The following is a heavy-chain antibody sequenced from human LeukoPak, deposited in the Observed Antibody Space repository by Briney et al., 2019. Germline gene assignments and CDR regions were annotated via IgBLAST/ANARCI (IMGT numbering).Heavy chain of an antibody. V-gene: IGHV4-4*07. Sequence: SETLSLTCTVSGGSINNYYWSWIRQPAGKGLGWVGRIYTSGSTTYNPSLKSRVSMSVDTSKNQFSLKLSSVTAADTAVYYCASAPSSSAWWYFDYWGQGTLVTVSS. D-gene: IGHD6-19*01. CDR3: ASAPSSSAWWYFDY. CDR2: IYTSGST. CDR1: GGSINNYY. J-gene: IGHJ4*02.